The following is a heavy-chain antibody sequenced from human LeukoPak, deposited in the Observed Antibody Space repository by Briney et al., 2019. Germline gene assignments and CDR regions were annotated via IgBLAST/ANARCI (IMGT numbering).Heavy chain of an antibody. J-gene: IGHJ4*02. D-gene: IGHD3-3*01. Sequence: ASVKVSCKASGYTFSIYDINWVRQATGQGLEWMGWMNPNSGNTGYAQKFQGRVTITRNTSIGTAYMEVSSLRSEDTAVYYCARQTTSTYYDFWSGYYYFDYWGQGTLVTVSS. CDR2: MNPNSGNT. CDR3: ARQTTSTYYDFWSGYYYFDY. CDR1: GYTFSIYD. V-gene: IGHV1-8*02.